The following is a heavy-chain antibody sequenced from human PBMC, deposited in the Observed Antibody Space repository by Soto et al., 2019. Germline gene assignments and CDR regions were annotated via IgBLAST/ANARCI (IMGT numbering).Heavy chain of an antibody. CDR1: NDSISPYY. Sequence: SETLSLTCTVSNDSISPYYWSWIRQPPGKGLEWIGFIYYSGSTTYNPSLKSRVTISVATSKNQFSLKLTSVTAADTAIYYCARHFPPLHSEIHYFDLWGQGTLVTVSS. V-gene: IGHV4-59*08. J-gene: IGHJ4*02. D-gene: IGHD3-10*01. CDR3: ARHFPPLHSEIHYFDL. CDR2: IYYSGST.